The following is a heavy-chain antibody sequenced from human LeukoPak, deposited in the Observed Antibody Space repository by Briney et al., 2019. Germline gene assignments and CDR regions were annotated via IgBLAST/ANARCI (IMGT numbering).Heavy chain of an antibody. D-gene: IGHD3-22*01. CDR2: ISSSSSYI. CDR1: GFTFSSYS. Sequence: GGSLRLSCAASGFTFSSYSMNWVRQAPGKGLEWVSSISSSSSYIYYADSVKGRFTISRDNAKNSLYLQMNSLRAEDTAVYYCARDSTYYYDSSGYYLTSGYYYMDVWGKGTTVTVSS. CDR3: ARDSTYYYDSSGYYLTSGYYYMDV. V-gene: IGHV3-21*01. J-gene: IGHJ6*03.